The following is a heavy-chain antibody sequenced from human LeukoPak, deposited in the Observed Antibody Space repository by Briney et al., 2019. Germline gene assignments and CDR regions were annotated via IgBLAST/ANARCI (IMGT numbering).Heavy chain of an antibody. CDR3: AKGVCTGGSCLPFDS. D-gene: IGHD2-15*01. CDR1: GFTFSSFG. CDR2: IWYDGVNK. J-gene: IGHJ4*02. V-gene: IGHV3-33*03. Sequence: GRSLRLSCAASGFTFSSFGMHWVRQAPGKGLEWLAIIWYDGVNKYYADSVKGRFTISRDNSKNTLYLQMNSLRAGDTAVYYCAKGVCTGGSCLPFDSWGQGTLVTVSS.